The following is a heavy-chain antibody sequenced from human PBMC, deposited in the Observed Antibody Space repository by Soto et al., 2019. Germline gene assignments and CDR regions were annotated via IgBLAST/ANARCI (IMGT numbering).Heavy chain of an antibody. CDR2: ISDSGNT. CDR1: GDSLSSRSHH. J-gene: IGHJ4*02. Sequence: SETLSLTCTVSGDSLSSRSHHWGWIRQAPGRGLEWIGTISDSGNTHSNSSLRGRVTISVDPAKNQFTLRLTAVTAADTAVYYCARRDYIGSYHFDHWGQGALVTVSS. CDR3: ARRDYIGSYHFDH. V-gene: IGHV4-39*01. D-gene: IGHD1-26*01.